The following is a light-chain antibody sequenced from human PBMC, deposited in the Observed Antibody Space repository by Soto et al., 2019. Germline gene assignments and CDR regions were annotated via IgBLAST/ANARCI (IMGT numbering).Light chain of an antibody. CDR1: QSVSSSY. CDR3: QQYGSSPQT. J-gene: IGKJ5*01. CDR2: GAS. Sequence: EIVLTQSPGTLSLSPGERATLSCRASQSVSSSYLACYQQKPGQAPRLLIYGASSRATGIPARFSGSGSGTDFTLTISSLEPEDFAVYYCQQYGSSPQTFGQGTQLEIK. V-gene: IGKV3-20*01.